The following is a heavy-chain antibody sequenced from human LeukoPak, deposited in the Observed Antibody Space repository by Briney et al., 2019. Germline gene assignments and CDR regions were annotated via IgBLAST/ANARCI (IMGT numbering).Heavy chain of an antibody. V-gene: IGHV3-30*18. D-gene: IGHD6-13*01. CDR1: GFTFSSYG. CDR2: ISYDGSNK. J-gene: IGHJ4*02. CDR3: AKGVSSWYPPHFDY. Sequence: GGSLRLSCAASGFTFSSYGMHGVRQAPGKGLEWVAVISYDGSNKYYAESVKGRFTISRDNPKNTLYLQMNSLRAEDTAVYYCAKGVSSWYPPHFDYWGQGTLITVSS.